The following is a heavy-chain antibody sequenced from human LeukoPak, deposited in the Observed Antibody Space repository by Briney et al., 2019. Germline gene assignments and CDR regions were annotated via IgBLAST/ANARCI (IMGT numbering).Heavy chain of an antibody. CDR1: GLTFRSFW. Sequence: GGSLRLSCAVSGLTFRSFWMSWVRQAPGKGLEWVANINQDGSEKYFVDSVRGRYTISRDNSKNSLHLEMNTLGAEDTALYYCARERDGRFFDYWGQGTLVTVSS. CDR2: INQDGSEK. J-gene: IGHJ4*02. CDR3: ARERDGRFFDY. V-gene: IGHV3-7*01. D-gene: IGHD5-24*01.